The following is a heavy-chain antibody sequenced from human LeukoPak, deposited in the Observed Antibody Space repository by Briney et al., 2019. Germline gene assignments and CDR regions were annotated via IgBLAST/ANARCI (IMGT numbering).Heavy chain of an antibody. Sequence: GASVKVSCKASGYTFTKYVVHWVRQAPGQRPEWMGWINAGNGDTKYSQNFQDRVTITRDTSANTAYMELSSLTSEDTALYYCARDDCGDTCYPGGSWGQGTLVTVSS. D-gene: IGHD2-21*01. CDR3: ARDDCGDTCYPGGS. J-gene: IGHJ5*02. V-gene: IGHV1-3*01. CDR2: INAGNGDT. CDR1: GYTFTKYV.